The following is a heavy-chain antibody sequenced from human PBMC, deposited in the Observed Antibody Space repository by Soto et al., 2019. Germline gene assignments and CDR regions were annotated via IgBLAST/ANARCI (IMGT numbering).Heavy chain of an antibody. CDR2: SYYSGST. CDR3: ASLNGDYVSY. D-gene: IGHD4-17*01. Sequence: PSETLSLTCTVSGGSISSYYWSWIRQPPGKGLEWIGNSYYSGSTNYNPSLKSRVTISVDTSKNQFSLKLNSMTAADTAVYYCASLNGDYVSYWGQGTLVTVSS. V-gene: IGHV4-59*08. CDR1: GGSISSYY. J-gene: IGHJ4*02.